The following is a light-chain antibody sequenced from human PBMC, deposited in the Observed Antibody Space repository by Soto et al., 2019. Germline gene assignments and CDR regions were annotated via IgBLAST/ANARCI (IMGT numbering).Light chain of an antibody. J-gene: IGKJ1*01. Sequence: DIQMTQSPSTLSASIGDRVTITCRASQSISSWLAWYQQRSGKAPKLLIYRASNLESGVPSRFSGSGSGTDFTLTISSLQPDDFATYYCQQYNNYPRTFGEGTKVEIK. CDR3: QQYNNYPRT. CDR2: RAS. CDR1: QSISSW. V-gene: IGKV1-5*03.